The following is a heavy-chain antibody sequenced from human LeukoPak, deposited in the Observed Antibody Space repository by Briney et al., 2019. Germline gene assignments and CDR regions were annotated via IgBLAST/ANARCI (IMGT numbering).Heavy chain of an antibody. J-gene: IGHJ3*02. CDR2: ISYDGSNK. Sequence: GGSLRLSCAASGFTFSSYGMHWVRQAPGKGLEWVAVISYDGSNKYYADSVKGRFTISRDNSKNTLYLQMNSLGAEDTAVYYCATVLAAAGSGGAFDIWGQGTMVTVSS. CDR3: ATVLAAAGSGGAFDI. V-gene: IGHV3-30*03. D-gene: IGHD6-13*01. CDR1: GFTFSSYG.